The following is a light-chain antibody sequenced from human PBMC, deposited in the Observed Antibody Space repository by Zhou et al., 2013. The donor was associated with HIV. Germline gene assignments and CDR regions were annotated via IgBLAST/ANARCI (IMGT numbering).Light chain of an antibody. CDR2: GAS. CDR1: QSSSY. J-gene: IGKJ4*01. CDR3: QQRDNWLT. Sequence: DIVLTQSPATLSLSPGDRATLSCRASQSSSYLAWYQQKPGQASRLLIYGASKRATGTPPRFSGSGSGTDFTLTISSLEPEDFAVYYCQQRDNWLTFGGGTKVEIK. V-gene: IGKV3-11*01.